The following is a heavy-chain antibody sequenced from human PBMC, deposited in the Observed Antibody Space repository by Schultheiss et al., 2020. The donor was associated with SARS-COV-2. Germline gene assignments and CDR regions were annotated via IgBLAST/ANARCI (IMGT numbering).Heavy chain of an antibody. Sequence: GGSLRLSCAASGFTVSSNYMSWARQAPGKGLVWVSRINSDGSTIYADSVKGRFTISRDISKNTLYLQMNTLRAEDTAVYFCARGDTATSDYGANSVDYLGQGTLVTVSS. CDR1: GFTVSSNY. J-gene: IGHJ4*02. CDR3: ARGDTATSDYGANSVDY. V-gene: IGHV3-53*01. CDR2: INSDGST. D-gene: IGHD4-23*01.